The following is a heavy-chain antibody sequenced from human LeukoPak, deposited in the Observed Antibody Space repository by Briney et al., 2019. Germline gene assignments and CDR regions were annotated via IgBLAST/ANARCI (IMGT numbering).Heavy chain of an antibody. CDR3: ARHSDRRDDY. V-gene: IGHV3-7*05. Sequence: GSLRLSCAASGFTFSSHWMTWVRQAPAKGLQWVASIKPDGGDKYYEGSVKGRFIIPTENARNSLFLQMSSLGVGDTAVYYCARHSDRRDDYWGQGMLVTVSS. CDR1: GFTFSSHW. CDR2: IKPDGGDK. J-gene: IGHJ4*02.